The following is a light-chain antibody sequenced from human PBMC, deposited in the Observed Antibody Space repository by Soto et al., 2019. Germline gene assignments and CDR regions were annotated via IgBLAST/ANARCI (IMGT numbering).Light chain of an antibody. CDR3: QQYNNWRQT. J-gene: IGKJ1*01. CDR1: QSVSSN. Sequence: IVLTQSPGTLSLSPGERATLSCRASQSVSSNYLAWFQQKPGQAPRLRLYGASARATGVPARFSGSGSGTQVTLTISSLQSEDFAVYYCQQYNNWRQTFGQGTKVDIK. V-gene: IGKV3-15*01. CDR2: GAS.